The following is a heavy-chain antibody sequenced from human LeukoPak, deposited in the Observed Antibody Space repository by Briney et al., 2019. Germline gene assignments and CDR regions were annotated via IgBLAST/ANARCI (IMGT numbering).Heavy chain of an antibody. CDR2: INPSGGST. Sequence: GASVKVSCKASGYTFSRYYMHWVRQAPGQGLEWMGIINPSGGSTTYAQKFQGRVTMTRDTSTSTVYMELSSLRSEDTAVYYCARTTGGTADYWGQGTLVTVSS. CDR1: GYTFSRYY. V-gene: IGHV1-46*01. J-gene: IGHJ4*02. CDR3: ARTTGGTADY. D-gene: IGHD1-14*01.